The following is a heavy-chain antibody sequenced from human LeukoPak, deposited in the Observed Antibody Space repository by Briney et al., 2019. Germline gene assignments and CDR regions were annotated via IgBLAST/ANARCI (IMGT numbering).Heavy chain of an antibody. CDR1: GFTFSSYS. Sequence: GGSLRLSCAASGFTFSSYSMNWVRQAPGKGLEWVSSISSSSSYIYYADSVEGRFTISRDNAKNSLYLQMNSLRAEDTAVYYCARALPRYCSSTSCPDYWGQGTLVTVSS. CDR2: ISSSSSYI. J-gene: IGHJ4*02. CDR3: ARALPRYCSSTSCPDY. D-gene: IGHD2-2*01. V-gene: IGHV3-21*01.